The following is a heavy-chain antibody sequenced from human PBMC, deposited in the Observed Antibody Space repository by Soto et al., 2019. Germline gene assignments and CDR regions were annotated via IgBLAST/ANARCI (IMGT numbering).Heavy chain of an antibody. CDR2: IIPIFGTA. D-gene: IGHD4-17*01. CDR1: GGTFSSYA. CDR3: ARDNVTTVSNYYYYYALDV. J-gene: IGHJ6*02. V-gene: IGHV1-69*13. Sequence: ASVKVSCKASGGTFSSYAISWVRQAPGQGLEWMGGIIPIFGTANYAQKFQGRVTITADESTSTAYMELSSLRSEDTAVYYCARDNVTTVSNYYYYYALDVWGQGTTVTVSS.